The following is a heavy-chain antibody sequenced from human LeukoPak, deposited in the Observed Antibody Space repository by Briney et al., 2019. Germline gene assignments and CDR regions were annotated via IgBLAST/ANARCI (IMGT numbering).Heavy chain of an antibody. CDR1: GGTFSSYA. CDR3: ARALHHYYDSSGYDAFDI. V-gene: IGHV1-69*05. D-gene: IGHD3-22*01. Sequence: SVKVSCKASGGTFSSYAISWVRQAPGQGLEWMGGIIPIFGTANYAQKSQGRVTMTRDTSTSTVYMELSSLRSEDTAVYYCARALHHYYDSSGYDAFDIWGQGTMVTVSS. CDR2: IIPIFGTA. J-gene: IGHJ3*02.